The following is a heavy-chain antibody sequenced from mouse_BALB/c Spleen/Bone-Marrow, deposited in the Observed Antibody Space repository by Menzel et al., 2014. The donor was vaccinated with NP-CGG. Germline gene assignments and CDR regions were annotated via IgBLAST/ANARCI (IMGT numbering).Heavy chain of an antibody. J-gene: IGHJ4*01. D-gene: IGHD2-1*01. CDR3: ARDGLYGNYAMDY. V-gene: IGHV2-9*02. CDR1: GSSLTSYG. CDR2: IWAGGST. Sequence: QVQLKHSGPGLVAPSQSPSITCTVSGSSLTSYGVHWVRQPPGKGLEWLGVIWAGGSTNYNSALMSRLSISKGNSKSQVFLKMNSLQTDDTAMYYCARDGLYGNYAMDYWGQGTSVTVSS.